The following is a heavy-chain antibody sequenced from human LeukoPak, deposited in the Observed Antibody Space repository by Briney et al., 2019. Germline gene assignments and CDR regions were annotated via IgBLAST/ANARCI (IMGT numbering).Heavy chain of an antibody. CDR2: ISSSSSYI. D-gene: IGHD6-19*01. CDR1: GFTFSSYS. CDR3: ARDVYSSGWPSFFDY. J-gene: IGHJ4*02. Sequence: GGSLRLSCAASGFTFSSYSMDWVRQAPGKGLEWVSSISSSSSYIYYADSVKGRFTISRDNAKNSLYLQMNSLRAEDTAVYYCARDVYSSGWPSFFDYWGQGTLVTVSS. V-gene: IGHV3-21*01.